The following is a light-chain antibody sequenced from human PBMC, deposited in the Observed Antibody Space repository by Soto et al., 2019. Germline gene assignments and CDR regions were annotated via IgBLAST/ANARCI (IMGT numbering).Light chain of an antibody. V-gene: IGKV1-39*01. CDR3: QHGYSTPLT. J-gene: IGKJ4*01. CDR2: AAS. Sequence: DIQLTQSPSFLSASVGDRVTITCRASQDISTYLHWYQQKPGKAPNLLIYAASTLQSGVPSRFSGSGSGTDFTLTISSLQPEDFATYFCQHGYSTPLTFGGGTKVDIK. CDR1: QDISTY.